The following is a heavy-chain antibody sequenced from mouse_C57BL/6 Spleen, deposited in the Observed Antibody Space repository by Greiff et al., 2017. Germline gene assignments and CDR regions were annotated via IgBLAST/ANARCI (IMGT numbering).Heavy chain of an antibody. J-gene: IGHJ1*03. CDR2: ISYSGST. V-gene: IGHV3-1*01. Sequence: EVMLVESGPGMVKPSQSLSLTCTVTGYSITSGYDWHWIRHFPGNKLEWMGYISYSGSTNYNPSLKSRISITHDTSKNHFFLKLNSVTTEDTATYYCAREGAYSNYGYFDVWGTGTTVTVSS. D-gene: IGHD2-5*01. CDR3: AREGAYSNYGYFDV. CDR1: GYSITSGYD.